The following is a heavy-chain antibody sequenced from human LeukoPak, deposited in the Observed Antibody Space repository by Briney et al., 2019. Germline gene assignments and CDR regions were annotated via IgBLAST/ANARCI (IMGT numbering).Heavy chain of an antibody. CDR3: ARAVFGESPSFIDY. J-gene: IGHJ4*02. CDR1: GGSISSYY. V-gene: IGHV4-59*01. D-gene: IGHD3-10*01. Sequence: SETLSLTCTVSGGSISSYYWSWIRQPPGKGLEWIGYIYYSGSTNYNPSLKSRVTISVDTSKNQFSLKLSSVTAADTAVYYCARAVFGESPSFIDYWGQGTLVTVSS. CDR2: IYYSGST.